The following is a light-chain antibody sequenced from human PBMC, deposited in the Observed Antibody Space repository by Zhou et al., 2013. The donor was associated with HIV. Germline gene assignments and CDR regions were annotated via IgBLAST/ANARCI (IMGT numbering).Light chain of an antibody. V-gene: IGKV1-13*02. CDR1: QGISSA. CDR3: QHLGT. CDR2: DAS. Sequence: AIQLTQSPSSLSASVGDRVTITCRASQGISSALAWYHQKPGKAPNLLIYDASNLKSGVPSRFSGSGSGTDFTLTISSLQPEDFATYYCQHLGTFGQGTRLDIK. J-gene: IGKJ2*02.